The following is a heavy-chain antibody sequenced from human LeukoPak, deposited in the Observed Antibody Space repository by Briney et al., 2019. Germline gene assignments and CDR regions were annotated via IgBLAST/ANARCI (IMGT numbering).Heavy chain of an antibody. V-gene: IGHV1-18*04. J-gene: IGHJ4*02. CDR2: ISAYNGDT. Sequence: ASVKVSCKASGYTFTGYYMHWVRQAPGQGLEWMGWISAYNGDTKYAQKLQSRVTMTTDTSTSTAYMELRSLRSDDTAVYYCAREVFDYWGQGTLVTVSS. CDR1: GYTFTGYY. CDR3: AREVFDY.